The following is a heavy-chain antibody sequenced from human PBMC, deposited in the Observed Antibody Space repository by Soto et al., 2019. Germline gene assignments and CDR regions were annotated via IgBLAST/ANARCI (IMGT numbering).Heavy chain of an antibody. CDR2: IYYSGST. CDR3: ASSITDSDIVLMVYEGGFDP. V-gene: IGHV4-59*08. J-gene: IGHJ5*02. D-gene: IGHD2-8*01. Sequence: SETLSLTCTVSGGSISSYYWSWIRQPPGKGLEWIGYIYYSGSTNYNPSLKSRVTISVDTSKNQFSLKLSSVTAADTAVYYCASSITDSDIVLMVYEGGFDPWGQGTLVTVSS. CDR1: GGSISSYY.